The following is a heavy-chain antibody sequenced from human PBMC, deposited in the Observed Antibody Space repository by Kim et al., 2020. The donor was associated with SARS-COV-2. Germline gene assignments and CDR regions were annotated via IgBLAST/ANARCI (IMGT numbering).Heavy chain of an antibody. Sequence: GGSLRLSCAASGFNVNSNFISWVRQAPGKGLEWIAAIYSAVNTSYRDSVRGRWTVSEDNSKNTVHLQMRSMLADDTADYYCARRGGGIGGLLDVWGQ. CDR2: IYSAVNT. CDR1: GFNVNSNF. V-gene: IGHV3-53*01. D-gene: IGHD3-10*01. J-gene: IGHJ6*02. CDR3: ARRGGGIGGLLDV.